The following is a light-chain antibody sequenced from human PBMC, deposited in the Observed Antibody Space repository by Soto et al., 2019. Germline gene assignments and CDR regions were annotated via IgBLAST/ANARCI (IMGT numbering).Light chain of an antibody. Sequence: EIVMTQSPATLSVSPGERVTLSCRASQSISSRLAWYQQKPGQTPRLLIYGASTRATGIPARFSGSVSGTDFTLTISSLQSEDFAVYYCQLYNHVPTYTFGQGTKLEIK. J-gene: IGKJ2*01. CDR2: GAS. CDR3: QLYNHVPTYT. CDR1: QSISSR. V-gene: IGKV3-15*01.